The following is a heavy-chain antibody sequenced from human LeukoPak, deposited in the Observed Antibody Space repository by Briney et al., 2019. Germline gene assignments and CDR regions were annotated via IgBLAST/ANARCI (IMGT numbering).Heavy chain of an antibody. D-gene: IGHD3-16*01. J-gene: IGHJ4*02. CDR2: INSDGSSA. V-gene: IGHV3-74*01. CDR3: ARGGENGDYVDY. CDR1: GFTFSSYW. Sequence: GGSLRLSCAASGFTFSSYWMHWVRQAPGKGLVWVSRINSDGSSASYADSVKGRFTISRDNAKNTLYLQMNSLRAEDTAVYYCARGGENGDYVDYWGQGTLVTVSS.